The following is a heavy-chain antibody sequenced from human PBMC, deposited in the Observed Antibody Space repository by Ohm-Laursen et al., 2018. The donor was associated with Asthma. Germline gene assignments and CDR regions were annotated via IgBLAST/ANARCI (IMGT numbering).Heavy chain of an antibody. V-gene: IGHV3-30*18. CDR1: GFTFRNYD. Sequence: SLRLSCTASGFTFRNYDMHWVRQAPGKGLERVAAISYDGSYQYYADSVKGRFTISRDNSKNTLYLQMNSLRAEDTAVYYCAKDQYQLLLIPFDYWGQGTLVTVSS. CDR3: AKDQYQLLLIPFDY. CDR2: ISYDGSYQ. J-gene: IGHJ4*02. D-gene: IGHD2-2*01.